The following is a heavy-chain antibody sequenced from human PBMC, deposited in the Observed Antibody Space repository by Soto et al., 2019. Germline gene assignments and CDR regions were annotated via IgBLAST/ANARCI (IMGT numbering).Heavy chain of an antibody. CDR1: GYTFTSYA. CDR3: ARDPAGQRQWLDPYYYYYGMDV. D-gene: IGHD6-19*01. V-gene: IGHV7-4-1*01. CDR2: INTNTGNP. Sequence: QVQLVQSGSELKKPGASVKVSCKASGYTFTSYAMNWVRQAPGQGLEWMGWINTNTGNPTYAQGFTGRFVFSLDTSVSTAYLQICSLKAEDTAVYYCARDPAGQRQWLDPYYYYYGMDVWGQGTTVTVSS. J-gene: IGHJ6*02.